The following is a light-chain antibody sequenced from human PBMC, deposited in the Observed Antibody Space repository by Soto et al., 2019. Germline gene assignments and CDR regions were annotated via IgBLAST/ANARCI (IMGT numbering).Light chain of an antibody. CDR3: QSYDSSLRAPYV. J-gene: IGLJ1*01. Sequence: QSVLTQPPSVSGAPGQRVTISCTGSSSNIGAGYDVHWYQQLPGTAPKLLIYGNSNRPSGVPDRFSGSKSGTSASLAITGLQAEDEADYYCQSYDSSLRAPYVLGTGTKVTVL. V-gene: IGLV1-40*01. CDR2: GNS. CDR1: SSNIGAGYD.